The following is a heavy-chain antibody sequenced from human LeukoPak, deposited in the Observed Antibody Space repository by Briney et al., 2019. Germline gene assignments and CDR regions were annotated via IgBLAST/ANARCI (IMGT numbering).Heavy chain of an antibody. CDR1: GGSISSYY. V-gene: IGHV4-59*08. CDR3: AGPDIATRPRKYYYYYMDV. CDR2: IYYSGST. D-gene: IGHD2-15*01. Sequence: SETLSLTCTVSGGSISSYYWSWIRQPPGKGLEWIGYIYYSGSTNYNPSLKSRVTISVDTSKNQLSLKLSSVTAADTAVYYCAGPDIATRPRKYYYYYMDVWGKGTTVTVSS. J-gene: IGHJ6*03.